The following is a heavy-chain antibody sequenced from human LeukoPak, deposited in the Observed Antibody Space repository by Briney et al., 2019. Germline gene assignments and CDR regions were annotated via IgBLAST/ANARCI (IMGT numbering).Heavy chain of an antibody. V-gene: IGHV4-39*01. CDR3: ARNLSMGVGATRFAAFDL. Sequence: PSETLSLACSVSGGSISSGNYYWGWIRQPTGKGLEWIESIYNSVSTHYNLSLKSRVSIDVDTSKNQFSLKLSSVTATDTAVYYCARNLSMGVGATRFAAFDLWGLGTMVTVSS. D-gene: IGHD1-26*01. J-gene: IGHJ3*01. CDR2: IYNSVST. CDR1: GGSISSGNYY.